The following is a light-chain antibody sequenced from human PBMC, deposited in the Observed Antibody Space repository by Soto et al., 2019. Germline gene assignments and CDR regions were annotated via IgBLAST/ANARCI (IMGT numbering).Light chain of an antibody. J-gene: IGKJ5*01. CDR1: QSVWTY. CDR3: QQRSNWPPRIT. V-gene: IGKV3-11*01. CDR2: DAS. Sequence: EIVLTQSPATLSLFPGERATLSCRASQSVWTYLAWYQQKPGQAPRLLIYDASNRATGIPARFSGSGSGTDFTLTISSLEPEDFAVYYCQQRSNWPPRITFGQGTRLEI.